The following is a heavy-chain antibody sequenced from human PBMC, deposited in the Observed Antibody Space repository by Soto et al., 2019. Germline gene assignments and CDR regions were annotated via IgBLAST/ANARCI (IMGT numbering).Heavy chain of an antibody. CDR2: IIPIFCTA. V-gene: IGHV1-69*06. D-gene: IGHD3-3*01. J-gene: IGHJ4*02. CDR1: GGTFSSYA. CDR3: AREIKNFGVVIGTIN. Sequence: QVQLVQSGAEVKKPGSSVKVSCKASGGTFSSYAISWVRQAPGQGLEWMGGIIPIFCTANYAQKFQGRVKITADKATSTAYMELSSLRSEDTAVYYCAREIKNFGVVIGTINWGQGTLVTVSS.